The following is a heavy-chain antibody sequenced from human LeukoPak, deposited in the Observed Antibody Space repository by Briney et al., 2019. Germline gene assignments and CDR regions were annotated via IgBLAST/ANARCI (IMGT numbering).Heavy chain of an antibody. Sequence: GGSLRLSCAASGFTLSSYWMSWVRQAPGKGLEWVANIKQDGSEKYYVDSVKGRFTISRDNAKNSLYLQMNSLRAEDTAVYYCARAGGSSSWYWGSNEIYFDYWGQGTLVTVSS. CDR3: ARAGGSSSWYWGSNEIYFDY. V-gene: IGHV3-7*01. CDR1: GFTLSSYW. D-gene: IGHD6-13*01. CDR2: IKQDGSEK. J-gene: IGHJ4*02.